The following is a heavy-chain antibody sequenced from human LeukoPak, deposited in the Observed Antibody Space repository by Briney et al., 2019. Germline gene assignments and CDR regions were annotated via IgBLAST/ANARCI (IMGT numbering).Heavy chain of an antibody. CDR1: GYSFTSYW. D-gene: IGHD6-6*01. CDR3: ARLSSSSGYYFDS. J-gene: IGHJ4*02. V-gene: IGHV5-51*01. CDR2: IYPGDSDT. Sequence: KIGESLKISCKGSGYSFTSYWSGWVRQMPGKGLEWRGIIYPGDSDTRYSPSFQGQVTISADKSISTAYLQWSSLQASDTAMYYCARLSSSSGYYFDSWGPGTLVTVSS.